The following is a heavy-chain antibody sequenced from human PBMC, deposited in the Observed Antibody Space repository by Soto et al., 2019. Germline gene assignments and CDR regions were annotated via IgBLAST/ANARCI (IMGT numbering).Heavy chain of an antibody. CDR1: RGTFSTYA. J-gene: IGHJ4*02. D-gene: IGHD2-15*01. CDR2: IIPIFGTA. CDR3: ARDRRAAFKENYSSFDY. Sequence: SVKVSCKASRGTFSTYAISWVRQAPGQGLEWMGGIIPIFGTANYAQRFQGRVTITADKSTSTAYMELSSLRSEDTAVYYCARDRRAAFKENYSSFDYWGQGTLVTVSS. V-gene: IGHV1-69*06.